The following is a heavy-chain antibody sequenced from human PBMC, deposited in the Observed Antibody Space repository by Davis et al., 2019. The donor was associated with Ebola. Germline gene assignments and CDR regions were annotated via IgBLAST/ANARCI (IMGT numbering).Heavy chain of an antibody. V-gene: IGHV1-3*01. D-gene: IGHD3-9*01. CDR2: INPGNGNI. J-gene: IGHJ6*02. CDR1: GYTFTSYA. Sequence: AASVKVSCKASGYTFTSYAMHWVRQAPGQRLEWMGWINPGNGNIKYSQRLQGRVTITRDTSASTAYMELSSLTSEDTAVYYCARGRDFLTGYYYYGMDVWGQGTTVTVSS. CDR3: ARGRDFLTGYYYYGMDV.